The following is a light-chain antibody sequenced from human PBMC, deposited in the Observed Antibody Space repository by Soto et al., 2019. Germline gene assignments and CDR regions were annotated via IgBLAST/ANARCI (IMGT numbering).Light chain of an antibody. V-gene: IGKV3-15*01. J-gene: IGKJ1*01. CDR3: QQYNNWPWT. CDR1: QSVSSK. Sequence: EIVMTQSPATLSVSPGERATLSCRASQSVSSKLAWYQQKPGQAPKLLIYRASTRETGIPARFSGSGSGTEFTLTISSLQSEDFAVYYCQQYNNWPWTFGQGTKVEIK. CDR2: RAS.